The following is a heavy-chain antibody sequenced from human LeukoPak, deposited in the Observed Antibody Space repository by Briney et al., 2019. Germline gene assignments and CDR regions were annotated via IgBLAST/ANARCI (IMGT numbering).Heavy chain of an antibody. CDR2: ISYDGSNK. V-gene: IGHV3-30*18. D-gene: IGHD1-14*01. CDR1: GFTFSSYG. CDR3: AKEGDPDGYYYYYYGMDV. J-gene: IGHJ6*04. Sequence: GGSLRISCAASGFTFSSYGMHWVRQAPGKGLEWVAVISYDGSNKYYADSVKGRFTISRDNSKNTLYLQMNSLRAEDTAVYYCAKEGDPDGYYYYYYGMDVWGKGTTVTVSS.